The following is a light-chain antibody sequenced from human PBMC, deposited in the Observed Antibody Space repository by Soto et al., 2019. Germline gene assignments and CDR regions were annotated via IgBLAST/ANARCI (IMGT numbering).Light chain of an antibody. J-gene: IGKJ4*01. CDR1: QGISNY. V-gene: IGKV1-27*01. CDR3: KKYNSAPLT. Sequence: DIHMTHSPSSLSASVGDRVTITCRASQGISNYLAWYQQKPGKVPKLLIYAASTLQSGVPSRFSGSGSGKDFTLTISSLQPEDVATYYCKKYNSAPLTFGGGNKVEIX. CDR2: AAS.